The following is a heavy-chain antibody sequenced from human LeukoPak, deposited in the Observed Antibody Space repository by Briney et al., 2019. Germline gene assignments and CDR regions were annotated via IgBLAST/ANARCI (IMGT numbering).Heavy chain of an antibody. Sequence: GGSLRLSCAASGFTFSDHYIDWVRQAPGKGLEWVARVRNKANSYTTDYAASVKGRFTISRDDSKSSLYLQMNRLKTEDTAVYFCIRGKGGSGNYYPFDYWGQGTLVTVSS. CDR2: VRNKANSYTT. D-gene: IGHD3-10*01. V-gene: IGHV3-72*01. CDR3: IRGKGGSGNYYPFDY. CDR1: GFTFSDHY. J-gene: IGHJ4*02.